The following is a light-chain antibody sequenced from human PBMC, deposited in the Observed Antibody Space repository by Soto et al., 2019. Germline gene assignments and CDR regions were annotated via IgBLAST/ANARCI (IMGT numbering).Light chain of an antibody. V-gene: IGKV3-20*01. CDR3: QQYGSSPGT. CDR1: QSVSSSY. Sequence: EIVLTQSPGTLSLSPGERATLSCRASQSVSSSYLAWYQQKPGQAPRLLIYGASSRATGIPDRFSGSGSGTDLTLTISRLEPEEFAVYYCQQYGSSPGTFGQGNKLEIK. CDR2: GAS. J-gene: IGKJ2*02.